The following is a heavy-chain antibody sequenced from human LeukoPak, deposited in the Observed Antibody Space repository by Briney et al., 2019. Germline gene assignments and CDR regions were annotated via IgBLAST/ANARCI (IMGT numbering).Heavy chain of an antibody. CDR2: ISYDGSNK. Sequence: GGSLRLSCAASGFTFSNAWMSWVRQAPGKGLEWVAIISYDGSNKYYADSVKGRFTISRDNSKNTLYLQMNSLRADDTAVYYCARGGGSFHDYWGQGTLVTVSS. D-gene: IGHD2/OR15-2a*01. V-gene: IGHV3-30-3*01. J-gene: IGHJ4*02. CDR3: ARGGGSFHDY. CDR1: GFTFSNAW.